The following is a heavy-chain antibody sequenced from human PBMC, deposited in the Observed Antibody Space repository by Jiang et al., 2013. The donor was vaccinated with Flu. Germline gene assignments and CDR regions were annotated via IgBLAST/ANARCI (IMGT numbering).Heavy chain of an antibody. CDR2: IGGDASIT. D-gene: IGHD6-13*01. CDR3: AKAIYSSSLRACDY. J-gene: IGHJ4*02. CDR1: GFTFSGYS. Sequence: VQLLESGGGLVQPGGSLRLSCAASGFTFSGYSMTWVRQTPGKGLEWVSVIGGDASITYYADSVKGRFTISRDNSKNILYLEVTSLRVEDTATYYCAKAIYSSSLRACDYWGQGTLVTVSS. V-gene: IGHV3-23*01.